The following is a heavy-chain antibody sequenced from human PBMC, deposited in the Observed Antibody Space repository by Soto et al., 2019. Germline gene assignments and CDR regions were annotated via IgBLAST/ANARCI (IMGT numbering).Heavy chain of an antibody. CDR2: INPSGGDT. CDR3: ARDGGGTDWEHECLDV. D-gene: IGHD1-1*01. J-gene: IGHJ3*01. CDR1: GYIFTSRF. V-gene: IGHV1-46*01. Sequence: QVQLVQPGAEVKKPGASVKVSCKTPGYIFTSRFMHWVRQAPGQGLERMAIINPSGGDTIYAQGFQGRVTLTSDTSTNTVYMELSELRFDNTAVYFCARDGGGTDWEHECLDVCSQGRKVTVSS.